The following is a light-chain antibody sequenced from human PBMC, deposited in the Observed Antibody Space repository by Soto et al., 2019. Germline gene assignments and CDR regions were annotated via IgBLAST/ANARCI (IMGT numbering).Light chain of an antibody. CDR1: SSDVGGYNS. CDR3: QSYDSSLSVPEI. Sequence: QSGLTQPDSVSGSPGQSITISCTGTSSDVGGYNSVSWYQQHPGKAPKLMIYEVSNRPSGVSNRFSGSKSGNTASLTISGLQTEDEADYYCQSYDSSLSVPEIFGTATQVAL. V-gene: IGLV2-14*01. CDR2: EVS. J-gene: IGLJ1*01.